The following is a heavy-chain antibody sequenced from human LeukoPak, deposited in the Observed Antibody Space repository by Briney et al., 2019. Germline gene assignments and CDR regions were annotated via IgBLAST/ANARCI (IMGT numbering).Heavy chain of an antibody. CDR1: NFSIGRGYY. CDR2: MFHSGTT. CDR3: ARPRGFGWFDP. D-gene: IGHD3-10*01. V-gene: IGHV4-38-2*02. J-gene: IGHJ5*02. Sequence: SETLSLTCTVSNFSIGRGYYWAWIRQPPGKGLEWTANMFHSGTTFYNPSLKSRVTISVDTSKNQFSLKLSSVTAADTAVYYCARPRGFGWFDPWGQGTLVTVSS.